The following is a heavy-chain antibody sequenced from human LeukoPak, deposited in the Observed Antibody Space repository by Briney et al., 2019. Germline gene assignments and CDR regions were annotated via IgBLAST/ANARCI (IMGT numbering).Heavy chain of an antibody. CDR3: ARRTVYCTNGECYSVNFDF. CDR2: INHSGGT. CDR1: GGSFSGYY. D-gene: IGHD2-8*01. J-gene: IGHJ4*02. Sequence: SETLSLTCAVYGGSFSGYYWSWIRQPPGKGREWIGEINHSGGTNYNPSLKRRVTISVDTSKNQFSLKLTSVTAADTAVYYCARRTVYCTNGECYSVNFDFWGQGNLVTVSS. V-gene: IGHV4-34*01.